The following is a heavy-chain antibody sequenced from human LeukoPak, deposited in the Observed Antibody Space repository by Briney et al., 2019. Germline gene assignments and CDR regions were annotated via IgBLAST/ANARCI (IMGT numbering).Heavy chain of an antibody. CDR1: GFTVSSNY. V-gene: IGHV3-11*04. CDR2: ISSSGSTI. D-gene: IGHD5-18*01. J-gene: IGHJ4*02. Sequence: GGSLRLSCAVSGFTVSSNYMSWIRQAPGKGLEWVSYISSSGSTIYYADSVKGRFTISRDNAKNSLYLQMNSLRAEDTAVYYCARDGRYSYGYTSDYWGQGTLVTVSS. CDR3: ARDGRYSYGYTSDY.